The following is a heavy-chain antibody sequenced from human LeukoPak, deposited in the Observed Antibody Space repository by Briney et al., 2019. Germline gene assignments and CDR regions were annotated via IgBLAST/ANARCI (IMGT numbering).Heavy chain of an antibody. CDR2: INPSGGST. D-gene: IGHD2-2*01. CDR1: GYTFISYY. CDR3: ARPSRGGYCSSTSCYRDYYYYMDV. V-gene: IGHV1-46*01. J-gene: IGHJ6*03. Sequence: ASVKVSCKASGYTFISYYMHWVRQAPGQGLEWMGIINPSGGSTSYAQKFQGRVTMTRDMSTSTVYMELSSLRSEDTAVYYCARPSRGGYCSSTSCYRDYYYYMDVWGKGTTVTVSS.